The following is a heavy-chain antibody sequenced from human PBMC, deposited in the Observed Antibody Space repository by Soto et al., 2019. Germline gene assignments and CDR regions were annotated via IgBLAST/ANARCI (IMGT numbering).Heavy chain of an antibody. CDR1: GGSVISSSYY. D-gene: IGHD3-3*01. CDR3: GCLEGYATHPYHFAY. Sequence: SETLSLTCTVSGGSVISSSYYWGWVRQPPGKGLEWIGSVYYSGSTYYNPSLESRVTISVEKYTNQFSLKLMSLSAADTSVYYCGCLEGYATHPYHFAYCGQRASVTVSS. CDR2: VYYSGST. V-gene: IGHV4-39*01. J-gene: IGHJ4*02.